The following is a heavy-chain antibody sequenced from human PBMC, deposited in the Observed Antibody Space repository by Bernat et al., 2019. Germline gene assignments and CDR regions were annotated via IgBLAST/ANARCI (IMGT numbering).Heavy chain of an antibody. V-gene: IGHV3-30-3*01. J-gene: IGHJ4*02. CDR1: GFTFSSHA. CDR3: ARDWTGAYCGGDCYASLDY. D-gene: IGHD2-21*02. Sequence: QVQLVESGGGVVQPGRSLRLSCAASGFTFSSHAMHWVRQAPGKGLEWVAVISYDGSNKYYADSVKGRFTISRDNSKNTLYLQMNSLRAEDTAVYYCARDWTGAYCGGDCYASLDYWGQGTLVTVSS. CDR2: ISYDGSNK.